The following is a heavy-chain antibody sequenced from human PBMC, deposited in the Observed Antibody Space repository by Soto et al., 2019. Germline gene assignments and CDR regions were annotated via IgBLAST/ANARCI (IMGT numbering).Heavy chain of an antibody. CDR1: GFTFSNAW. V-gene: IGHV3-15*01. CDR3: STGTEAQQLAWGYEYYYMDV. Sequence: EVQLVESGGGLVKPGGSLRLSCAASGFTFSNAWMSWVRQAPGKGLEWVGRIKSKTDGGTTDYAAPVKGRFTISRDDSKNTLYMQMNSLKTEDTAVYYCSTGTEAQQLAWGYEYYYMDVWGKGTTVTVSS. CDR2: IKSKTDGGTT. J-gene: IGHJ6*03. D-gene: IGHD6-13*01.